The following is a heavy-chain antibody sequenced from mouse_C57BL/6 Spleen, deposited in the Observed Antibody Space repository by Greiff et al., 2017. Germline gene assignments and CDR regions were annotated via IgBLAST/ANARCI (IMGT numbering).Heavy chain of an antibody. J-gene: IGHJ2*01. CDR3: ARWNWGKGDY. D-gene: IGHD4-1*01. CDR2: IYPGSGNT. CDR1: GYSFTSYY. Sequence: VQLQQSGPELVKPGASVKISCKASGYSFTSYYIHWVKQRPGQGLEWIGWIYPGSGNTKYNEKFKGKATLTADTSSSTAYMQLSSLTSEDSAVYYCARWNWGKGDYWGQGTTLTVSS. V-gene: IGHV1-66*01.